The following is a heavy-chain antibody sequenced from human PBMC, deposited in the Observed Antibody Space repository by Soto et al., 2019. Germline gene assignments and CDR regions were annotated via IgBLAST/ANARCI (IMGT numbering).Heavy chain of an antibody. V-gene: IGHV1-69*04. J-gene: IGHJ5*02. CDR3: ARDYGDYDGGWFDP. CDR2: IIPILGIA. CDR1: GGTFSSYT. D-gene: IGHD4-17*01. Sequence: ASVKVSCKASGGTFSSYTISWVRQAPGQGLEWMGRIIPILGIANYAQKFQGRVTITADKSTSTAYMELSSLRSEDTAVYYCARDYGDYDGGWFDPWGQGTLVTVSS.